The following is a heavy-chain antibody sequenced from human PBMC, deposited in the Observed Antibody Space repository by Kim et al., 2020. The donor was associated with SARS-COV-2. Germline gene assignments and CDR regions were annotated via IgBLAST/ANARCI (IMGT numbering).Heavy chain of an antibody. V-gene: IGHV3-23*01. J-gene: IGHJ4*02. D-gene: IGHD1-26*01. CDR3: AKGAWEPPDYY. CDR2: RT. Sequence: RTYHADSVKGRFTISRDNSKNTVFLQMISLRAEDTATYFCAKGAWEPPDYYWGQGILVTVSS.